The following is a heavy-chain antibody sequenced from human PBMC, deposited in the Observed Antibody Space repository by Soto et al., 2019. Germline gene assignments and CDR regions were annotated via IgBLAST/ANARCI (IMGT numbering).Heavy chain of an antibody. Sequence: SVKVSCKASGGTFSSYGISWVRQAPGQGLEWMGGIIPIFGTANYAQKFQGRVTITADESTSTAYMELSSLRSEDTAVYYCAIHPSIYRSTWYPGWLDPWGQGTLVTVYS. CDR1: GGTFSSYG. D-gene: IGHD6-13*01. CDR3: AIHPSIYRSTWYPGWLDP. CDR2: IIPIFGTA. J-gene: IGHJ5*02. V-gene: IGHV1-69*13.